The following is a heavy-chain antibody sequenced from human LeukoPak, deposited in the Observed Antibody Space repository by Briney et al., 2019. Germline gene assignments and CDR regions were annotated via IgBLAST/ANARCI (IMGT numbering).Heavy chain of an antibody. D-gene: IGHD3-22*01. CDR2: INHDERST. J-gene: IGHJ4*02. V-gene: IGHV3-74*01. Sequence: GGSLTFSCATSGFTFTTFWMHWLRQAPGKGLVWFSHINHDERSTKYADSVKVRFTISRDNAKNTVYLQMNSLRVEDTAVYYCVRDWGYDSSGYWQKYFDTWGQGTLVTVSS. CDR3: VRDWGYDSSGYWQKYFDT. CDR1: GFTFTTFW.